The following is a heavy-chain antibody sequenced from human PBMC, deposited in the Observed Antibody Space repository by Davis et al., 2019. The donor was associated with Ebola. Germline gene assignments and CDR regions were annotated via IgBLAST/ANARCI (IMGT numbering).Heavy chain of an antibody. CDR1: EFTFTTYV. CDR3: TRGSVRFLEWLSQNAFDI. V-gene: IGHV3-30-3*01. Sequence: GESLKISCAASEFTFTTYVMHWVRQAPGKGLERVAVISYDGDNSYYADSVKGRFTISRENSKNTLYLQMNSLRTEDTAVYYCTRGSVRFLEWLSQNAFDIWGQGTMVTVSS. CDR2: ISYDGDNS. J-gene: IGHJ3*02. D-gene: IGHD3-3*01.